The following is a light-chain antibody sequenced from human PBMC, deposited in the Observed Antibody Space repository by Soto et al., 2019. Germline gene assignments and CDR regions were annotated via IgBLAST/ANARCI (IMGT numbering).Light chain of an antibody. Sequence: QSVLTQSPSASASLGASVKLTCTLSSGHSNYAIAWHQQQPEKGPRYLMKVNSDGSHSKGDGIPDRFSGSSSGAERYLTISSLQSEDEADYYCQTWGTGFRVFGGGTKVTVL. CDR1: SGHSNYA. V-gene: IGLV4-69*01. CDR2: VNSDGSH. CDR3: QTWGTGFRV. J-gene: IGLJ3*02.